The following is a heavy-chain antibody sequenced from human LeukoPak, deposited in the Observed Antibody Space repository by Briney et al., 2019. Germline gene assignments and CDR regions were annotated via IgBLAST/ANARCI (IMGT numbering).Heavy chain of an antibody. CDR2: ISGSGGST. V-gene: IGHV3-23*01. J-gene: IGHJ4*02. CDR3: AKDRVYSSSSIFDY. Sequence: TGGSLRLPCAASGFTFSSYAMSWVRQAPGKGLEWVSAISGSGGSTYYADSVKGRFTISRDNSKNTLYLQMSSLRAEDTAVYYCAKDRVYSSSSIFDYWGQGTLVTVSS. CDR1: GFTFSSYA. D-gene: IGHD6-6*01.